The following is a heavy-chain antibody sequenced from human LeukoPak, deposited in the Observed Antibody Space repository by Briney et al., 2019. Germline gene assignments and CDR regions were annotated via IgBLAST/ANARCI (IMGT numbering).Heavy chain of an antibody. V-gene: IGHV1-2*02. CDR1: GYSFTAFY. D-gene: IGHD3-10*01. J-gene: IGHJ4*02. CDR2: IHPRSGET. Sequence: ASVKISCKASGYSFTAFYIHWVRQAPGQGLEWMGWIHPRSGETNYAYKFRGRVTMTRDTSISTTYMDLGSLGSDDTAVYYCARDGEYGTGSYYRGCFDYWGQGTLVTVSS. CDR3: ARDGEYGTGSYYRGCFDY.